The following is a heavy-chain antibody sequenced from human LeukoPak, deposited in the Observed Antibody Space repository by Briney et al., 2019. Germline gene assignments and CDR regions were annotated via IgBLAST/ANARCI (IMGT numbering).Heavy chain of an antibody. D-gene: IGHD6-6*01. J-gene: IGHJ4*02. CDR3: ARGGGSSRVGLDN. CDR1: GYTFTSYD. V-gene: IGHV1-18*01. CDR2: ISGYNSNT. Sequence: ASVKVSCKASGYTFTSYDISWVRQAPGQGLEWMGWISGYNSNTNYAQKFQGRVTTTTGTSTSTAYMELRSLRSDDTAVYYCARGGGSSRVGLDNWGQGTLVTVSS.